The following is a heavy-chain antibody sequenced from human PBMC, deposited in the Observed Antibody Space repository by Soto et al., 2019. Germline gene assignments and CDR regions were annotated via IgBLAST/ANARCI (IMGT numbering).Heavy chain of an antibody. CDR3: ARHFDYDSSGYYYYYGMDV. J-gene: IGHJ6*02. CDR2: IDPSDSYT. CDR1: GYSFTSYW. V-gene: IGHV5-10-1*01. Sequence: GESLKISCKGSGYSFTSYWISWVRQMPGKGLEWMGRIDPSDSYTNYSPSFQGHVTISADKSISTAYLQWSSLKASDTAMYYCARHFDYDSSGYYYYYGMDVWGQGTTVTVSS. D-gene: IGHD3-22*01.